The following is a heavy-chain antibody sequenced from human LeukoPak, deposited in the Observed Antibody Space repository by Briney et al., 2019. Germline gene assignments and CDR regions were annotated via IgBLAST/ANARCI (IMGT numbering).Heavy chain of an antibody. J-gene: IGHJ4*02. D-gene: IGHD3-22*01. V-gene: IGHV3-48*03. Sequence: GGSLRLSCAASGFTFSSYEMNWVRQAPGKGLEWVSYISSSDSTTYSADSVKGRFTISRDNAMNSLYLQMNSLRVEDTAVYYCARVPYDSSGYYLNYFDYWGQGTLVTVSS. CDR2: ISSSDSTT. CDR3: ARVPYDSSGYYLNYFDY. CDR1: GFTFSSYE.